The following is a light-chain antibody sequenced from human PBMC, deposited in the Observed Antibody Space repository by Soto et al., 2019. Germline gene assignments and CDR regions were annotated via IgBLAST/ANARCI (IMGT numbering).Light chain of an antibody. CDR3: QQYNNWPIT. J-gene: IGKJ1*01. CDR1: QTVSSN. V-gene: IGKV3-15*01. Sequence: EIVMTQSPATLSVSPGARAPLSCRASQTVSSNLGWYQQKPGQAPRLLIYGASTRATGIPARFSGSGSGTEFTLTISSLQSEDFAVYYCQQYNNWPITFGQGTKVDI. CDR2: GAS.